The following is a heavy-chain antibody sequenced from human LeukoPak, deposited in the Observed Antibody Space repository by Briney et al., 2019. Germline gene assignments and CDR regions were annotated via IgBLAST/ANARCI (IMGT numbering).Heavy chain of an antibody. CDR1: GFTFSSYA. Sequence: GRSLRLSCAASGFTFSSYAIHWVRQAPGKGLEWLSTISYDGSNKYYADSVKGRFTISRDNSKNSLYLQMNSLRAEDTAVYYCASDGYNPFDYWGQGTLVTVSS. D-gene: IGHD5-24*01. J-gene: IGHJ4*02. V-gene: IGHV3-30-3*01. CDR2: ISYDGSNK. CDR3: ASDGYNPFDY.